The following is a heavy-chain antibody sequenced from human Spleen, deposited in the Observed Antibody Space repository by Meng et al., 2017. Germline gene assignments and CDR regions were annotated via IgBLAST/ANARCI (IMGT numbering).Heavy chain of an antibody. CDR3: ARGVKGSNCFDP. D-gene: IGHD3-10*01. V-gene: IGHV3-33*08. Sequence: GESLKISCAASGFTFSSYWMHWVRQAPDKGLEWVAVIWYDGSKTYYVDSVEGRFTISRDNSRNTLFLQMDSLRAEDTAVYYCARGVKGSNCFDPWGQGTPVTVSS. CDR2: IWYDGSKT. J-gene: IGHJ5*02. CDR1: GFTFSSYW.